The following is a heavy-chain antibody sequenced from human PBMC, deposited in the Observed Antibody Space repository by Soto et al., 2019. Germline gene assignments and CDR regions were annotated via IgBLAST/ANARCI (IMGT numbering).Heavy chain of an antibody. CDR3: AKDYPRYSSGWLDQGPQEFDY. J-gene: IGHJ4*02. D-gene: IGHD6-19*01. CDR1: GFTFSSYA. V-gene: IGHV3-23*01. Sequence: GGSLRLSCAASGFTFSSYAMSWVRQAPGKGLEWVSAISGSGGSTYYADSVKGRFTISRDNSKNTLYLQMNSLRAEDTAVYYCAKDYPRYSSGWLDQGPQEFDYWGQGTLVTVSS. CDR2: ISGSGGST.